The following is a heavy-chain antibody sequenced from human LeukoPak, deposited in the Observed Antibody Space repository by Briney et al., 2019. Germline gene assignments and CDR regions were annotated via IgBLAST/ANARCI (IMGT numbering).Heavy chain of an antibody. CDR1: GFTFSSYS. V-gene: IGHV4-59*01. Sequence: GSLRLSCAASGFTFSSYSMNWVRQAPGKGLEWVGYIYYSGSTNYNPSLKSRVTISVDTSKNQFSLKLSSVTAVDTAVYYCAMGLRYFDWLYSPHYYGMDVWGQGTTVTVSS. CDR3: AMGLRYFDWLYSPHYYGMDV. J-gene: IGHJ6*02. CDR2: IYYSGST. D-gene: IGHD3-9*01.